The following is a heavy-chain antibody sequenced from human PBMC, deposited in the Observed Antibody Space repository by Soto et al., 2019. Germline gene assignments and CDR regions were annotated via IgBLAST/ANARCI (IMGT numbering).Heavy chain of an antibody. J-gene: IGHJ6*02. Sequence: KSSETLSLTCAVSGGSLSDYYWPWIRQSPGKGLEWIGEIHPSGSTYYNPSLRSRVTISVDTSKNQFSLKLTSLTAADTAIYYCARGRGEYKLGNVWGHGTTVTVSS. V-gene: IGHV4-34*01. CDR2: IHPSGST. CDR1: GGSLSDYY. D-gene: IGHD4-17*01. CDR3: ARGRGEYKLGNV.